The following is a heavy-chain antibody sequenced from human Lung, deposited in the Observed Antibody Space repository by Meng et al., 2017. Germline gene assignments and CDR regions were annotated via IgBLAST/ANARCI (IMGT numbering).Heavy chain of an antibody. CDR3: ATGAAAADH. CDR2: IKSNSDCGTT. Sequence: VARVGVLVSPLRPLSFYCMADGLSVTDVWISGVLQAAGKGLEWVGRIKSNSDCGTTDDAAPVKGRFTISRDDSKNTLYLQMHSLITEDTAVYFCATGAAAADHWGQGTLVTVSS. J-gene: IGHJ4*02. V-gene: IGHV3-15*01. CDR1: GLSVTDVW. D-gene: IGHD6-13*01.